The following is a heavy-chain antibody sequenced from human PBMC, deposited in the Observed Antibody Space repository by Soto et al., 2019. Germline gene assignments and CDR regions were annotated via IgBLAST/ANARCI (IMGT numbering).Heavy chain of an antibody. V-gene: IGHV3-33*01. CDR3: ARDQADILTGYYRVDYYYYYMDV. CDR2: IWYDGSNK. Sequence: QPGGSLRLSCAASGFTFSSYGMHWVRQAPGKGLEWVAVIWYDGSNKYYADSVKGRFTISRDNSKNTLYLQMNSLRAEDTAVYYCARDQADILTGYYRVDYYYYYMDVWGKGTTVTVSS. J-gene: IGHJ6*03. D-gene: IGHD3-9*01. CDR1: GFTFSSYG.